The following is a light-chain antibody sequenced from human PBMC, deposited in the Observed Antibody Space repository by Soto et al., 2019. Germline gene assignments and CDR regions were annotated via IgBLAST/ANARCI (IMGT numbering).Light chain of an antibody. J-gene: IGKJ1*01. CDR1: QSLVYSDGNTY. V-gene: IGKV2-30*01. Sequence: DVVMTQSPLSLPVTLGQPASISCTSSQSLVYSDGNTYLNWFQQRPGQSPRRLIYKVSNRDSGVPDRFSGSGSGPDFTLDISSVEAEDVGVYYCMQGTHWPPTFGQGTKVEFK. CDR3: MQGTHWPPT. CDR2: KVS.